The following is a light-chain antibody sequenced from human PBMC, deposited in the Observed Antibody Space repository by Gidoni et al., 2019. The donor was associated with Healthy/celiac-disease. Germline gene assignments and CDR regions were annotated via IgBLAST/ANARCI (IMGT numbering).Light chain of an antibody. CDR1: QSISSW. CDR3: QQYNSYSTWT. Sequence: DIQITQSPSTLSASVGDRVTITCRARQSISSWLAWYQQKPGKAPKLLIYKASSLESGVPSRFSGSGSGTEFTLTISSLQPDDFATYYCQQYNSYSTWTFGQGTKVEIK. CDR2: KAS. V-gene: IGKV1-5*03. J-gene: IGKJ1*01.